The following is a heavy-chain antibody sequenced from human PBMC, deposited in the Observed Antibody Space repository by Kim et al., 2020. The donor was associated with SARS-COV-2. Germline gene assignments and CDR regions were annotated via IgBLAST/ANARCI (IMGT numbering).Heavy chain of an antibody. Sequence: KTKYSQKFQGRVTITRDTSANTAYMELSSLTSEDTAVYYCARDMNPTVYDYWGQGTLVTVSS. D-gene: IGHD4-4*01. CDR2: KT. J-gene: IGHJ4*02. V-gene: IGHV1-3*01. CDR3: ARDMNPTVYDY.